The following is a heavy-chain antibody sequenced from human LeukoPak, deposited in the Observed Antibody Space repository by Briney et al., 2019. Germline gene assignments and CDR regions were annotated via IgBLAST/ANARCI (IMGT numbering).Heavy chain of an antibody. J-gene: IGHJ4*02. CDR3: ARFLRNYWYSDY. CDR1: GFTLSSYS. CDR2: ITSSNTI. Sequence: GGSLRLSCAASGFTLSSYSMNWVRQAPGKGLEWISQITSSNTIYYADSVKGRFTISRDNDMNSLYLQMNSLTDEDTAMYYCARFLRNYWYSDYWGQGTLVTVSS. D-gene: IGHD1-7*01. V-gene: IGHV3-48*02.